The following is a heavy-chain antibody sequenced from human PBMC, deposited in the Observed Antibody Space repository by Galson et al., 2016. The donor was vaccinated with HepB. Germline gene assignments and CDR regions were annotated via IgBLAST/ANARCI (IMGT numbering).Heavy chain of an antibody. J-gene: IGHJ4*02. CDR1: GFDFSRYW. D-gene: IGHD3-10*01. Sequence: SLRLSCAASGFDFSRYWISWVRQAPGKGLEWVANMNQDGSQKYYVDSVRGRFTISRDNAKISVFLQMNSLRAEDTALYYCVRADTARGSPWNYWGQGTLVTVSS. V-gene: IGHV3-7*01. CDR2: MNQDGSQK. CDR3: VRADTARGSPWNY.